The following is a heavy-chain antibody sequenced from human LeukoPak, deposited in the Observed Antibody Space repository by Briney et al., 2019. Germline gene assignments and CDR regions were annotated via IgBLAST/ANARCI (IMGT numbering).Heavy chain of an antibody. J-gene: IGHJ4*02. Sequence: PGGSLRLSCAGFGFTFSSYAMHWVRQAPGKGLEYVSGISSNGGSTYHANSVKGRFTISRDNSKNTLYLQMGSLRTEDMTVYYCAREYCINGVCYKRFDYWGQGTLVTVSS. CDR3: AREYCINGVCYKRFDY. D-gene: IGHD2-8*01. V-gene: IGHV3-64*01. CDR1: GFTFSSYA. CDR2: ISSNGGST.